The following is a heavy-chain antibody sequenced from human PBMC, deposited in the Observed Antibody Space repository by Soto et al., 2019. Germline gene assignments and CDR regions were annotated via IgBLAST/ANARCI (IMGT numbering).Heavy chain of an antibody. CDR1: GFTFSSYA. CDR2: ISYDGSNK. CDR3: ARISDFGDWVGQGTDDY. D-gene: IGHD4-17*01. V-gene: IGHV3-30-3*01. Sequence: QVQLVESGGGVVQPGRSLRLSCAASGFTFSSYAMHWVRQAPGKGLEWVAVISYDGSNKYYADSVKGRFTISRDNSKNTLYLQMNSLRAEGTAGYYCARISDFGDWVGQGTDDYWGQGTLVTVSA. J-gene: IGHJ4*02.